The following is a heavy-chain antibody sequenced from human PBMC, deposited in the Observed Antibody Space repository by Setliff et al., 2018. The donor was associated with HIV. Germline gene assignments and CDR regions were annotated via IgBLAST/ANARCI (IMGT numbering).Heavy chain of an antibody. Sequence: GGSLRLSCAASGFIFSNYGMTWVRQSPGKGLQWPTAITGSGTSTYYADSVKGRFTISRDNSQNTLYLQMNSLRSADTAVYYFAKLNGGYDSSGYFPDYWGQGTLVTVSS. CDR3: AKLNGGYDSSGYFPDY. J-gene: IGHJ4*02. V-gene: IGHV3-23*01. CDR1: GFIFSNYG. D-gene: IGHD3-22*01. CDR2: ITGSGTST.